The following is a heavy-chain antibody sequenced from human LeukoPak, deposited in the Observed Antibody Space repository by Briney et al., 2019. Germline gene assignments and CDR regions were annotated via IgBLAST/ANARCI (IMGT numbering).Heavy chain of an antibody. V-gene: IGHV1-69*05. CDR1: GGTFSSYA. Sequence: ASVKVSCKASGGTFSSYAISWVRQAPGQGLEWMGRIIPIFATANYAQKFQGRVTITTDESTSTAYMELSSLRSEDTAVYYCARRRESSGLIFDYWGQGTLVTVSS. J-gene: IGHJ4*02. CDR3: ARRRESSGLIFDY. CDR2: IIPIFATA. D-gene: IGHD6-19*01.